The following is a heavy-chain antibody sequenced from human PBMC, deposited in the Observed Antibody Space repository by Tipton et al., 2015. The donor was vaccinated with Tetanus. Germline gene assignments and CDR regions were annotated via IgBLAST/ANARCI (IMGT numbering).Heavy chain of an antibody. Sequence: TLSLTCTVSGGSISDKKYYWGWIRQPPGKGLEWMASIYFEGSTYYSPSLKSRLTIDVDTSHNLFSLRLTSATAADTAVYYCARTADNWFDPWGQGILVTVSS. V-gene: IGHV4-39*02. CDR1: GGSISDKKYY. CDR2: IYFEGST. J-gene: IGHJ5*02. CDR3: ARTADNWFDP. D-gene: IGHD2-21*02.